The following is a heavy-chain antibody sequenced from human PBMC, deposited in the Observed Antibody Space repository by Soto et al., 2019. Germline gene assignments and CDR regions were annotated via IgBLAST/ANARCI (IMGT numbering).Heavy chain of an antibody. CDR2: LSGSGGSI. V-gene: IGHV3-23*01. CDR3: GKGGSNGYNRGRYYGMDV. Sequence: PGGSLRLSCAASGFSFGTHAMNWVRQAPGKGLEWVSSLSGSGGSIYYSDSVEGRFTISRDNSKNTLFLQMNSLRAEDTAVYYCGKGGSNGYNRGRYYGMDVWGQGTTVTVSS. CDR1: GFSFGTHA. J-gene: IGHJ6*02. D-gene: IGHD6-19*01.